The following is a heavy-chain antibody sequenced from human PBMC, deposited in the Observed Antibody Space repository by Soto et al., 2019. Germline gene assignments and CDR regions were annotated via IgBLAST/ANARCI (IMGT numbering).Heavy chain of an antibody. CDR3: ARARRIHYYGSGSYNY. D-gene: IGHD3-10*01. J-gene: IGHJ4*02. CDR2: ISAYNGNT. CDR1: GYTFTSYG. V-gene: IGHV1-18*01. Sequence: ASVKVSCKASGYTFTSYGISWVRQAPGQGLEWMGWISAYNGNTNYAQKLQGRVTMTTDTSTSTAYMELRSLRSDGTAVYYCARARRIHYYGSGSYNYWGQGTLVTVSS.